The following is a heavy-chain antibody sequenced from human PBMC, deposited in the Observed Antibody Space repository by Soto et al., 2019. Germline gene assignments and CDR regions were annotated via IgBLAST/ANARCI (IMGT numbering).Heavy chain of an antibody. Sequence: QVQLQESGPGLLKPSETLSLTCTVSGASLSDYYWSWIRQPAGKCQEWIVRMYHTGNTNHEPSRKIRVTMSRDMSKSEIPVKITSVTAANTAVYYCSRDWVDAGWLGPCGAGVPVIVSS. CDR3: SRDWVDAGWLGP. CDR1: GASLSDYY. CDR2: MYHTGNT. J-gene: IGHJ5*02. D-gene: IGHD3-10*01. V-gene: IGHV4-4*07.